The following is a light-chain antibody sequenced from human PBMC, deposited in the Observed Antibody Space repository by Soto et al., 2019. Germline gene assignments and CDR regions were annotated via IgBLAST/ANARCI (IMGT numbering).Light chain of an antibody. CDR3: QQYASFLRT. Sequence: EMVLTQSPGTLSMSAGERATLSCRASQSVSSSYLAWYQQKPGQAPRLLIYGASRRATGIPDRFSGSGSGTDFTLTISRLEPEDFAVYYCQQYASFLRTFGQGTKVEIK. V-gene: IGKV3-20*01. CDR1: QSVSSSY. CDR2: GAS. J-gene: IGKJ1*01.